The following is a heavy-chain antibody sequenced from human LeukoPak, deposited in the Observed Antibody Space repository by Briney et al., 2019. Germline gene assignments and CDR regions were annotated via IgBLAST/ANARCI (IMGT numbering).Heavy chain of an antibody. Sequence: SETLSLTCSVSGYSISSAYYWGWIRQPPGKGLEWIGTMYHSGSTNYNSSLKSRVTISVDASKNQFSLKLSSVTAADTAVYYCATVSTYYYYYYMDVWGKGTTVTISS. CDR3: ATVSTYYYYYYMDV. J-gene: IGHJ6*03. D-gene: IGHD2-8*01. CDR1: GYSISSAYY. V-gene: IGHV4-38-2*02. CDR2: MYHSGST.